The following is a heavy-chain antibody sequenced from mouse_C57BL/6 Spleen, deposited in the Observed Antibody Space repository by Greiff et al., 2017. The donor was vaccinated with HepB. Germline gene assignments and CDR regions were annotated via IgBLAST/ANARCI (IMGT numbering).Heavy chain of an antibody. CDR3: ARYYGSSAWYFDV. CDR1: GYTFTDYY. J-gene: IGHJ1*03. CDR2: INPNNGGT. Sequence: EVQLQQSGPELVKPGASVKISCKASGYTFTDYYMNWVKQSHGKSLEWIGDINPNNGGTSYNQKFKGKATLTVDKSSSTAYMELRSLTSEDSAVYYFARYYGSSAWYFDVWGTGTTVTVSS. V-gene: IGHV1-26*01. D-gene: IGHD1-1*01.